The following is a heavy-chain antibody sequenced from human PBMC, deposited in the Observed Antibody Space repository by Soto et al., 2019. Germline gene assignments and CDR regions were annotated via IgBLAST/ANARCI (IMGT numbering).Heavy chain of an antibody. Sequence: GGSLRLSCAASGFTFSSYGMHWVRQAPGKGLEWVAVISYDGSNKYYADSVKGRFTISRDNSKNTLYLQMNSLRAEDTAVYYCAKDLSGSYYGDYYYYYGMDVWGQGTTVTVSS. J-gene: IGHJ6*02. D-gene: IGHD1-26*01. CDR1: GFTFSSYG. V-gene: IGHV3-30*18. CDR3: AKDLSGSYYGDYYYYYGMDV. CDR2: ISYDGSNK.